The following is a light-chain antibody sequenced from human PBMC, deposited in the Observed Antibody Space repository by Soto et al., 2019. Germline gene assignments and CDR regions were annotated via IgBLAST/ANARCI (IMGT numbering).Light chain of an antibody. CDR2: EVS. CDR1: SSDVGGYNY. J-gene: IGLJ3*02. Sequence: QSVLTQPASVSRSPGQSITISCTGTSSDVGGYNYVSWYQQHPGKAPKLMIYEVSNRPSGVSNRFSGSKSGNTASLTISGLQAEDEADYYCSSYTSSSSWVFGGGTKVTVL. V-gene: IGLV2-14*01. CDR3: SSYTSSSSWV.